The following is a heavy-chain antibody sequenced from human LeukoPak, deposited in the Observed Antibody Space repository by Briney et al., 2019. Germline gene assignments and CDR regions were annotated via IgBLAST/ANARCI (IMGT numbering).Heavy chain of an antibody. CDR2: SSTSGSTI. CDR3: ARERADALDI. CDR1: GFTFSDFH. J-gene: IGHJ3*02. V-gene: IGHV3-11*01. Sequence: EGSLRLSCAASGFTFSDFHMCWIRQAPGKGLEWVSFSSTSGSTIFYADSVKGRFTISRDNAKNSLYLQMNSLRAEDTAVYYCARERADALDIWGPGTMVTVSS.